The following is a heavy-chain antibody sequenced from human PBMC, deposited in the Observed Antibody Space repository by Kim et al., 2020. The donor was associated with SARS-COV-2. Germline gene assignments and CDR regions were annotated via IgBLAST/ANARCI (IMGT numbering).Heavy chain of an antibody. J-gene: IGHJ6*02. D-gene: IGHD3-9*01. CDR3: ARVRALRYFDWLYYYYGMDV. CDR2: INSDGSST. CDR1: GFTFSSYW. Sequence: GGSLRLFCAASGFTFSSYWMHWVRQAPGKGLVWVSRINSDGSSTSYADSVKGRFTISRDNAKNTLYLQMNSLRAEDTAVYYCARVRALRYFDWLYYYYGMDVWGQGTTVAVSS. V-gene: IGHV3-74*01.